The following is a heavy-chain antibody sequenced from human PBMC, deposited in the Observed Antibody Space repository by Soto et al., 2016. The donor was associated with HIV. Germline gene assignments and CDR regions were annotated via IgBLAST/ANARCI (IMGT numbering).Heavy chain of an antibody. CDR1: GGSISSDGYY. V-gene: IGHV4-31*03. Sequence: QVQLQESGPGLVKPSQTLSLTCTVSGGSISSDGYYWSWIRQRPGKGLEWIGYIYYSGSTYYNPSLKSRVTISVDTSKNQFSLKLSSVTAADTAVYYCARGWRDAAAGSDYWGQGTLVTVSS. J-gene: IGHJ4*02. D-gene: IGHD6-13*01. CDR2: IYYSGST. CDR3: ARGWRDAAAGSDY.